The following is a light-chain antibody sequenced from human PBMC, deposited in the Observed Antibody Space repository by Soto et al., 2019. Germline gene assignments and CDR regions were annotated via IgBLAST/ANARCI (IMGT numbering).Light chain of an antibody. Sequence: QITKSPFTLAATVGGRVTIPFRASQTIDSWLAWYQQRPGKPPNLLIYKASTLASGVPSRFSGSGSGTEFTLTINSLQPDDFATYYCQQYHIYSGTFGQGTKVDIK. CDR3: QQYHIYSGT. V-gene: IGKV1-5*03. CDR2: KAS. CDR1: QTIDSW. J-gene: IGKJ1*01.